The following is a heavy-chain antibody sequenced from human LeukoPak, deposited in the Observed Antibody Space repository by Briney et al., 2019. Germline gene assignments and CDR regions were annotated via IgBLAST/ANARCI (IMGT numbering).Heavy chain of an antibody. CDR1: EYSFTIFW. J-gene: IGHJ4*02. D-gene: IGHD1-1*01. Sequence: KDGESLKISCKGSEYSFTIFWIGWVRQVPGKGLEWMGIIYPGDSDTRYSPSFQGQVTISADKSISTAYLQWSSLKASDTAMYYCASVGSTRDYWGQGTLVTVSS. CDR2: IYPGDSDT. V-gene: IGHV5-51*01. CDR3: ASVGSTRDY.